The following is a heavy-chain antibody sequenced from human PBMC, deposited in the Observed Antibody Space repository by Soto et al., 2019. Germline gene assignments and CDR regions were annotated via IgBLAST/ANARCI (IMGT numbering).Heavy chain of an antibody. CDR2: ISGSGGST. D-gene: IGHD6-19*01. CDR1: GFTFSSYA. CDR3: AKDQSSGWSYWYFDL. V-gene: IGHV3-23*01. Sequence: EVQLLESGGGLVQPGGSLRLSCAASGFTFSSYAMSWVRQAPGKGLEWVSAISGSGGSTYYADSVKGWFTISRDNSKNTLYLQMNSLRAEDTAVYYCAKDQSSGWSYWYFDLWGRGTLVTVSS. J-gene: IGHJ2*01.